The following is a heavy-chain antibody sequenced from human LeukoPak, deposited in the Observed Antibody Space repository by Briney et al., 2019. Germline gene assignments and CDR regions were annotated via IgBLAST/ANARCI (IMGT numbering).Heavy chain of an antibody. J-gene: IGHJ4*02. CDR3: ANHMSRSGGSCYSS. V-gene: IGHV3-23*01. CDR2: ISGSGGST. CDR1: GFTFSSYA. D-gene: IGHD2-15*01. Sequence: AGGSLRLSCAASGFTFSSYAMSWVRQAPGKGLEWVSAISGSGGSTYYADSVKGRFTISRDNSKNTLYLQMNSLRAEDTAVYYCANHMSRSGGSCYSSWGQGTLVTVSS.